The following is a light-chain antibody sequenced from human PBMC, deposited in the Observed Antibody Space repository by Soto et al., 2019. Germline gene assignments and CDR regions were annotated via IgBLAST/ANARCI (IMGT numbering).Light chain of an antibody. CDR2: EVT. V-gene: IGLV2-8*01. Sequence: QSALTQPPSASGSPGQSVTISCTGTSSDDGGYNYVSWYQQHPGKAPKLMIYEVTKRPSGVPDRFSGSKSGNTASLTVSGLQAEDEADYYCSSYAGSNNWVFGGGTKVTVL. J-gene: IGLJ3*02. CDR1: SSDDGGYNY. CDR3: SSYAGSNNWV.